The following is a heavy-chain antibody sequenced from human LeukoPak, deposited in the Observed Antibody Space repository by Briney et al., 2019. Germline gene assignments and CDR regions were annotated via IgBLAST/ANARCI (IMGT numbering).Heavy chain of an antibody. CDR3: ARHSYDFWSGYFSHSDY. Sequence: SETLSLTCTVSGGSISSSSYYWGWIRQPPGKGLERIGSIYYSGSTYYNPSLKSRVTISVDTSKNQFSLKLSSVTAADTAVYYCARHSYDFWSGYFSHSDYWGQGTLVTVSS. CDR2: IYYSGST. D-gene: IGHD3-3*01. J-gene: IGHJ4*02. CDR1: GGSISSSSYY. V-gene: IGHV4-39*01.